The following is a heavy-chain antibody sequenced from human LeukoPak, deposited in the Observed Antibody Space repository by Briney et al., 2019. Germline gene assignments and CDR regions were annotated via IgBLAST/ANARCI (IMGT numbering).Heavy chain of an antibody. CDR2: ISSNGGST. CDR1: GFTFSSYA. J-gene: IGHJ6*02. CDR3: ARDDPDSYYGMDV. Sequence: GGSLRLSCAASGFTFSSYAMHWVGQAPGKGLEYVSAISSNGGSTYYANSVKGRFTISRDNAKNSLYLQMNSLRAEDTAVYYCARDDPDSYYGMDVWGQGTTVTVSS. D-gene: IGHD2-21*02. V-gene: IGHV3-64*01.